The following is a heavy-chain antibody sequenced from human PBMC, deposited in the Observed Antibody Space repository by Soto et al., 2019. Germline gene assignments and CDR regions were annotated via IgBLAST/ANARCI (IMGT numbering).Heavy chain of an antibody. D-gene: IGHD3-16*02. CDR2: IPNVGSNI. CDR1: GFTLSDYA. Sequence: QVQLVESGGGVVQPGRSLRLSCAASGFTLSDYAMHWVRQAPGKGLEWVAAIPNVGSNIHYADSVKGRFTISRDNYKNTLDLQMDGRRTEDAAVYYCARALAGQVISAWTRLDHWGQGTLVTVSS. J-gene: IGHJ4*02. CDR3: ARALAGQVISAWTRLDH. V-gene: IGHV3-30-3*01.